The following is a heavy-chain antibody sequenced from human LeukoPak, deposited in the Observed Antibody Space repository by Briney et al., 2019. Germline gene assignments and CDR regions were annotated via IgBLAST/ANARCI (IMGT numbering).Heavy chain of an antibody. CDR3: ARDRDQWRPKECDN. J-gene: IGHJ4*02. D-gene: IGHD6-19*01. CDR2: IKPNSGDT. Sequence: PGQGLEWMGWIKPNSGDTNYAQRFQCRPSMKRETSISTAYMELSRLRSDDTAVYYCARDRDQWRPKECDNWGQGTLVTVSS. V-gene: IGHV1-2*02.